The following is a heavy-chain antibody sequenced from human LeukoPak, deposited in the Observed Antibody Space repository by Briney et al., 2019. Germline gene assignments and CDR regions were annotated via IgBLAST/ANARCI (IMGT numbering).Heavy chain of an antibody. J-gene: IGHJ4*02. V-gene: IGHV3-23*01. D-gene: IGHD2-2*01. CDR3: AKLKVLVVPAATDY. Sequence: GGSLRLSCAASGFTFSSYAMSWVRQAPGKGLEWVSAISGSGGSTYYADSVKGRFTISRDNSKNTLYLQMNSLRAEDAAVYYCAKLKVLVVPAATDYWGQGTLVTVSS. CDR2: ISGSGGST. CDR1: GFTFSSYA.